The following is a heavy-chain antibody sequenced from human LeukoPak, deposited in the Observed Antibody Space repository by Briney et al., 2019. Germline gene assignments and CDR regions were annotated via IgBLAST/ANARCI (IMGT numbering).Heavy chain of an antibody. Sequence: SETLSLTCTVSGTSTRSFYWSWIRQPPGKGLEWIGYIYYTGTHNYNPSLKSRVAMSVDTPQSQFSLKLNSVTPADTAVYFCAKSPSLGQQYFDSWGQGILVTVSS. J-gene: IGHJ4*02. CDR3: AKSPSLGQQYFDS. CDR2: IYYTGTH. D-gene: IGHD1/OR15-1a*01. CDR1: GTSTRSFY. V-gene: IGHV4-59*01.